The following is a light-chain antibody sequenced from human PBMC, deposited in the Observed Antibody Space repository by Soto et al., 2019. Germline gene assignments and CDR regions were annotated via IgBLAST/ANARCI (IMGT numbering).Light chain of an antibody. Sequence: DIQVTQSPSSVSASVGDRVTIACRASQDISSWLAWYQQKPGEAPKLLIYAASSLQSGVPSRFSGSGSGTDFTLTISSLQPEDFAIYYCQQANSFPITFGQGTRLEIK. CDR1: QDISSW. CDR3: QQANSFPIT. CDR2: AAS. J-gene: IGKJ5*01. V-gene: IGKV1-12*01.